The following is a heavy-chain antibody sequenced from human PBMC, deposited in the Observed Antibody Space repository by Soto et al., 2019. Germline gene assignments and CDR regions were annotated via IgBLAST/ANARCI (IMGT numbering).Heavy chain of an antibody. CDR1: GYRFTSYW. V-gene: IGHV5-51*01. CDR3: ATWSFPYYGMDV. J-gene: IGHJ6*02. CDR2: IYPGDSDT. D-gene: IGHD2-15*01. Sequence: PGQYLKITCKVSGYRFTSYWTGWVLQKPGKGLEWMGIIYPGDSDTRYSPSFQGQVTISADKSISTAYLQWSSLKASDTAMYYCATWSFPYYGMDVLGQGTTVTVSS.